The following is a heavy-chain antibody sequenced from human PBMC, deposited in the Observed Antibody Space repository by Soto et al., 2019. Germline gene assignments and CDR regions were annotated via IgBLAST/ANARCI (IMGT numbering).Heavy chain of an antibody. D-gene: IGHD3-10*01. CDR3: AKSLPIMVRGVIIDYYYYGMDV. Sequence: GGSLRLSCAASGFTFSSYAMSWVRQAPGKGLEWVSAISGSGGSTYYADSVKGRFTISRDNSKNTLYLQMNSLRAEDTAVYYCAKSLPIMVRGVIIDYYYYGMDVWGQGTTVTVSS. CDR2: ISGSGGST. CDR1: GFTFSSYA. V-gene: IGHV3-23*01. J-gene: IGHJ6*02.